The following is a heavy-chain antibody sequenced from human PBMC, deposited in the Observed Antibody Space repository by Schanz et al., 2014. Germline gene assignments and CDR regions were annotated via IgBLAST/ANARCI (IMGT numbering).Heavy chain of an antibody. CDR3: ARRITGTHHNPYYHGMDV. V-gene: IGHV3-23*04. Sequence: EVLLVDSGGGLVQPGGSLRLSCGASGFTFSAHAMSWVRQAPGKGLEWVSAISGSGETTYYADSVKGRFTISRDNSKNALYLQMNSLRAEDTAVYYCARRITGTHHNPYYHGMDVWGQGTTVTVSS. J-gene: IGHJ6*02. CDR1: GFTFSAHA. CDR2: ISGSGETT. D-gene: IGHD1-20*01.